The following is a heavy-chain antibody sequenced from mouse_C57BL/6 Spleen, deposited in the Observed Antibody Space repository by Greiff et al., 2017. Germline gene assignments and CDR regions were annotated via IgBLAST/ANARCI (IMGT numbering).Heavy chain of an antibody. CDR3: ARNWDGPYYFDY. CDR1: GYTFTSYW. J-gene: IGHJ2*01. CDR2: IDPSDSET. V-gene: IGHV1-52*01. Sequence: QVHVKQPGAELVRPGSSVKLSCKASGYTFTSYWMHWVKQRPIQGLEWIGNIDPSDSETHYNQKFKDKATLTVDKSSSTAYMQLSSLTSEDSAVYYCARNWDGPYYFDYWGQGTTLTVSS. D-gene: IGHD4-1*01.